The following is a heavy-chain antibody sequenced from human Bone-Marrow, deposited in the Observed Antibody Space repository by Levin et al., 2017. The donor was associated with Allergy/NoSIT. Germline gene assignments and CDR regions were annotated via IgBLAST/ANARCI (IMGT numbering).Heavy chain of an antibody. CDR3: TKARGYYISGTYTAFDM. D-gene: IGHD3-10*01. Sequence: SCAASGFTFDDYAMHWVRQAPGKGLEWVSGVSWNSATIEYADSVKGRFTISRDNAKNSLYLQMDSLGADDTALYYCTKARGYYISGTYTAFDMWGQGTVVTVSS. V-gene: IGHV3-9*01. CDR2: VSWNSATI. J-gene: IGHJ3*02. CDR1: GFTFDDYA.